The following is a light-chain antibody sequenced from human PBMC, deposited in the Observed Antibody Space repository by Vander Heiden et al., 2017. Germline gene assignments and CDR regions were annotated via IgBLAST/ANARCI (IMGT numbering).Light chain of an antibody. Sequence: QSVLTQPPSVSGPPGQRVTISCTGSSSNIGAGYDVHWYQRLPGTAPKLLLYATNNRPSGVPDRFAGSKSGTSDSLAITGLQAEDEADYDCQSYDSSLSGAVFGGGTKLTVL. V-gene: IGLV1-40*01. J-gene: IGLJ3*02. CDR1: SSNIGAGYD. CDR3: QSYDSSLSGAV. CDR2: ATN.